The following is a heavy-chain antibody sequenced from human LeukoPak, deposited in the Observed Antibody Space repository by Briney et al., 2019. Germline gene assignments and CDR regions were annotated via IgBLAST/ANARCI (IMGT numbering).Heavy chain of an antibody. CDR2: IYYSGST. J-gene: IGHJ4*02. CDR3: ASLGYYDSSGSDDY. V-gene: IGHV4-59*01. Sequence: SETLSLTCTVSGGSISSYYWSWIRQPPGKGLEWIGYIYYSGSTNYNPSLKSRVTISVDTSKNQFSLKLSSGTAADTAVYYCASLGYYDSSGSDDYWGQGTLVTVSS. D-gene: IGHD3-22*01. CDR1: GGSISSYY.